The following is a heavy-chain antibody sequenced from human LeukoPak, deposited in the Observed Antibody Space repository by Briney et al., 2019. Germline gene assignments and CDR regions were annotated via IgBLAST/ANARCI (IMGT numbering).Heavy chain of an antibody. Sequence: GSLRLSCAASGFTFSSYSMNWIRQPPGKGLEWIGEINHSGSTNYNPSLKSRVTISVDTSKNQFSLKLSSVTAADTAVYYCARAQPPSYPQSRPPDYWGQGTLVTVSS. D-gene: IGHD5-24*01. CDR2: INHSGST. J-gene: IGHJ4*02. CDR1: GFTFSSYS. V-gene: IGHV4-34*01. CDR3: ARAQPPSYPQSRPPDY.